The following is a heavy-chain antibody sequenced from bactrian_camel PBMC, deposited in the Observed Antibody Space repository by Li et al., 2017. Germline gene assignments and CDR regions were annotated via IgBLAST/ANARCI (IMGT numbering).Heavy chain of an antibody. V-gene: IGHV3S31*01. CDR2: INFGGEPT. CDR3: AAGSSRGVPFRERGYPY. Sequence: QLVESGGGSVETGGSMRLSCTVSGVTSEGYCMGWFRQSPAKKREGIATINFGGEPTYYHNSVKGRFTISQDPTKNAVYLQMDSLTPEDTAMYYCAAGSSRGVPFRERGYPYWGQGTQVTVS. D-gene: IGHD3*01. CDR1: GVTSEGYC. J-gene: IGHJ4*01.